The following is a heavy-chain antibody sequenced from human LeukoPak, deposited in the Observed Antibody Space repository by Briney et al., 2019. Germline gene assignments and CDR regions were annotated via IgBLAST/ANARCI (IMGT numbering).Heavy chain of an antibody. V-gene: IGHV4-34*01. J-gene: IGHJ4*02. CDR1: GGSFSGYY. CDR3: ATVGATPNY. Sequence: SETLSLTCAVYGGSFSGYYWSWIRQPPGKGLEWIGSIYYSGSTYYNPSLKSRVTISVDTSKNQFSLKLSSVTAADTAVYYCATVGATPNYWGQGTLVTVSS. D-gene: IGHD1-26*01. CDR2: IYYSGST.